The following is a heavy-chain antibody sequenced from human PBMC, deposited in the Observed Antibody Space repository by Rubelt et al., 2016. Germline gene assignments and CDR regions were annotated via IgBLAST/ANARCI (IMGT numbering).Heavy chain of an antibody. CDR2: ISSSGSTI. CDR1: GFTFSSCE. V-gene: IGHV3-48*03. D-gene: IGHD6-13*01. J-gene: IGHJ4*02. Sequence: VQLLDSGGGLVQPGGSLRLSCAASGFTFSSCEMNWVRQAPGKGLEWVSYISSSGSTIYYADSVKGRFTISRDNAKNSLYLQMNSLRAEDTAVYYCVSRSSWTQIDYWGQGTLVTVSS. CDR3: VSRSSWTQIDY.